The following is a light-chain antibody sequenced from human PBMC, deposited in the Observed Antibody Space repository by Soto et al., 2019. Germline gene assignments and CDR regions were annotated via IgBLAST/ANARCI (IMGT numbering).Light chain of an antibody. J-gene: IGKJ4*01. CDR3: QQLNSYPFT. CDR1: QGISSY. V-gene: IGKV1-9*01. Sequence: DIQLTQSPSFLSASVGDRDTITCRASQGISSYLAWYQQKPGKAHKLLIYAASTLQSGVPSRFSGSGSGTEFTLTISSLQPEDFATYDCQQLNSYPFTVGGGTKVEIK. CDR2: AAS.